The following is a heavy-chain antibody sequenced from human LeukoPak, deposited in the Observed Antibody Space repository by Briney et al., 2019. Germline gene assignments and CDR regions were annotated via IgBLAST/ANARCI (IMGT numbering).Heavy chain of an antibody. CDR2: INPNSGGT. D-gene: IGHD4-23*01. J-gene: IGHJ6*03. Sequence: GASVKVSCKASGYTFTGYYMHWVRQAPGQGLEWMGWINPNSGGTNYAQKFQGRVTMTRDTSISTAYMELSRLRSDDTAVYYCARRGTVVTTQVYYYYMDVWDKGTTVTVSS. V-gene: IGHV1-2*02. CDR3: ARRGTVVTTQVYYYYMDV. CDR1: GYTFTGYY.